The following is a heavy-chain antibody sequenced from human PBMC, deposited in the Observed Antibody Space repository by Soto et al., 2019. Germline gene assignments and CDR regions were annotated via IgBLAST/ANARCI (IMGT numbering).Heavy chain of an antibody. J-gene: IGHJ6*02. CDR3: AGLPGRYRYYYCGMDV. V-gene: IGHV1-69*13. CDR2: IIPILGTA. Sequence: SVKFSCKSSGVTFSSYAISWVRQAPGQGLEWMGGIIPILGTANYAQKFQGRVTITADESTSTAYMELSSLRSEDTAVYYCAGLPGRYRYYYCGMDVWGQGNTGTVSS. D-gene: IGHD2-15*01. CDR1: GVTFSSYA.